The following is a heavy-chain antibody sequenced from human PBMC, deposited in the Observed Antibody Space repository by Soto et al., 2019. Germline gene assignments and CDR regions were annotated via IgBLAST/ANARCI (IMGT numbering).Heavy chain of an antibody. V-gene: IGHV5-51*01. CDR2: ISPSDSDT. CDR3: ARGGVSIRTFDD. D-gene: IGHD3-3*01. CDR1: GYNFAGYW. J-gene: IGHJ4*02. Sequence: PGQSLKISCKPSGYNFAGYWIAWGREMPGKLLELMGIISPSDSDTSYRSSFQGQVTISADKSISSAYLQWSSLTASDTAMYHCARGGVSIRTFDDWGQGTQVTVSS.